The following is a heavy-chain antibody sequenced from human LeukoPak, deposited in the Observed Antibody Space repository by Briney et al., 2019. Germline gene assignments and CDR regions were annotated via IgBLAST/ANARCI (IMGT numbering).Heavy chain of an antibody. V-gene: IGHV3-7*01. CDR1: GFTFSSYW. CDR2: IQQDGNEK. J-gene: IGHJ4*02. CDR3: AREDHRKYEY. Sequence: PGGSLRLSCVASGFTFSSYWMAWVRQTPGKGLEWVASIQQDGNEKYYVDSVKGRFTISKDNAKNLLYLQVNNLRAEDTAVYYCAREDHRKYEYWGQGTPVTVSS. D-gene: IGHD1-14*01.